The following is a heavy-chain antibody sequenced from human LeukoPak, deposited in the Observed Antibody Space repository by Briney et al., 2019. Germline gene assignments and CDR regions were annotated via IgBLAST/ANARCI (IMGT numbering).Heavy chain of an antibody. J-gene: IGHJ4*02. D-gene: IGHD2-15*01. CDR1: GGSISSGDYY. CDR3: AREDCSGGSCFFDY. V-gene: IGHV4-61*08. Sequence: SETLSLTCTVSGGSISSGDYYWSWIRQPPGKGLEWIGYIYYSGSTNYNPSLKSRVTISVDTSKNQFSLKLSSVTAADTAVYYCAREDCSGGSCFFDYWGQGTLVTVSS. CDR2: IYYSGST.